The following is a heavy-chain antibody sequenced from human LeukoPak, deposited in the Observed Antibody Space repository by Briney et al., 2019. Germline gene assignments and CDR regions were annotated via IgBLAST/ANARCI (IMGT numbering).Heavy chain of an antibody. J-gene: IGHJ4*02. Sequence: GGSLRLSCAASGFTFDGYAMHWVRQAPGKGLEWVSGISWNSGSIGYADSVKGRFTISRDNAKNSLYLQMNSLRAEDTALYYCATHIAAAGCFDYWGQGTLVTVSS. D-gene: IGHD6-13*01. CDR2: ISWNSGSI. CDR1: GFTFDGYA. V-gene: IGHV3-9*01. CDR3: ATHIAAAGCFDY.